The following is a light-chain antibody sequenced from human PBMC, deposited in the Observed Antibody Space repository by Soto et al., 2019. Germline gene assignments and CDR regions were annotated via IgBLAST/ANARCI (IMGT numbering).Light chain of an antibody. CDR3: QQRNNWPPEIT. Sequence: AIELTQSPSSLSASVVDRVTITCRASQGISSALAWYQQKPGKAPKLLIYDASSLESGVPSRFSGSGSGTDFTLTISSLEPEDFAVYYCQQRNNWPPEITFGQGTRLEIK. J-gene: IGKJ5*01. CDR1: QGISSA. CDR2: DAS. V-gene: IGKV1D-13*01.